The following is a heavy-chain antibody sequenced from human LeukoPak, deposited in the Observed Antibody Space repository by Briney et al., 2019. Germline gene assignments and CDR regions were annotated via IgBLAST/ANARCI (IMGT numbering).Heavy chain of an antibody. CDR3: ARVHYYDSSGPQYYFDY. Sequence: SETLSLTCTVSGGSISSSSYYWGWIRQPPGKGLEWIGSIYYSGSTYYNPSLKSRVTISVDTSKNQFSLKLSSVTAADTAVYYCARVHYYDSSGPQYYFDYWGQGTLVTVSS. J-gene: IGHJ4*02. V-gene: IGHV4-39*07. D-gene: IGHD3-22*01. CDR2: IYYSGST. CDR1: GGSISSSSYY.